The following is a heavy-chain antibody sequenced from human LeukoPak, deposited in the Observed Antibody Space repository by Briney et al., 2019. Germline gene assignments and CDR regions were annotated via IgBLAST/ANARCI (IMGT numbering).Heavy chain of an antibody. J-gene: IGHJ4*02. V-gene: IGHV3-15*01. Sequence: GGSLRLSCAASGFTFSNAWMSWVRQAPGKGLEWVGRIKSKTDGGTTDYAAPVKGRFTISRDDSKNTLYLQMNSLRTEDTAVYYCTTDQDYYDSSGYYKDFDYWGQGTLVTVSS. D-gene: IGHD3-22*01. CDR1: GFTFSNAW. CDR3: TTDQDYYDSSGYYKDFDY. CDR2: IKSKTDGGTT.